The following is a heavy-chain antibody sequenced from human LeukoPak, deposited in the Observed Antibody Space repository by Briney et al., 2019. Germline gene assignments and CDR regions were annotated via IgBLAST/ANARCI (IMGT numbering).Heavy chain of an antibody. CDR1: GFTFSTYN. J-gene: IGHJ3*02. CDR3: ARGAGI. V-gene: IGHV3-48*02. CDR2: ISPSSTTI. Sequence: QAGGSLRLSCAASGFTFSTYNMSWVRQAPGKGLEWVSYISPSSTTIYYADSVKGRFTISRDNAKNSLYLQMNSLREEDTAVHYCARGAGIWGQGTMVTVSS.